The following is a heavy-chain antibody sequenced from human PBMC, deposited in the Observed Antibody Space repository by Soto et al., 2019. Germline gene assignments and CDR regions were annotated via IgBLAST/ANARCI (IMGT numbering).Heavy chain of an antibody. CDR2: INHSGST. CDR1: GGSFSGYY. J-gene: IGHJ4*02. Sequence: SETLSLTCAVYGGSFSGYYWSWIRQSPGKGLEWIGEINHSGSTNYTPSLKTRVTISVDTSKNQVSLKLSSVTAADTAVYYCARTTAFVSGTYPPAHFDHWGQGTRVTVSS. D-gene: IGHD3-16*01. V-gene: IGHV4-34*01. CDR3: ARTTAFVSGTYPPAHFDH.